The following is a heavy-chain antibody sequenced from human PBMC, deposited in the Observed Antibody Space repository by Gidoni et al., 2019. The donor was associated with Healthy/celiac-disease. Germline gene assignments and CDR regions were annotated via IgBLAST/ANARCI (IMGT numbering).Heavy chain of an antibody. J-gene: IGHJ5*02. CDR3: ARMYQLLFGSLNWFDP. CDR1: GGTFSSYA. CDR2: IIPIFGTA. V-gene: IGHV1-69*06. D-gene: IGHD2-2*01. Sequence: QVQLVQSGAEVKKPGSSVKVSCKASGGTFSSYAISWVRQAPGQGLEWMGGIIPIFGTANYAQKFQGRVTITADKSTSTAYMELSSLRSEDTAVYYCARMYQLLFGSLNWFDPWGQGTLVTVSS.